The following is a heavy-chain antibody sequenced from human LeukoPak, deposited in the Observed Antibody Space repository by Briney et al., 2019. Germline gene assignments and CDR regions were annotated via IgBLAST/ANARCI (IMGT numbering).Heavy chain of an antibody. CDR3: ARESRWFDP. V-gene: IGHV4-34*01. J-gene: IGHJ5*02. Sequence: SETLSLTCAVYRGSFSGYYWSWLRQPPGKGLEWIGEISHSGSTNYNPSLKSRVTISVDTSKNQFSLKLSSVTAADTAVYYCARESRWFDPWGQGTLVTVSS. CDR2: ISHSGST. CDR1: RGSFSGYY.